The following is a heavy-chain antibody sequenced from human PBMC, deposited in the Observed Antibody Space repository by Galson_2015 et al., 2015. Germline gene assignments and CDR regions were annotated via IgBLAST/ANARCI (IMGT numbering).Heavy chain of an antibody. Sequence: SETLSLTCAVSGGSISSGNQWNWVRQPPGKGLEWIGEIYHSGSTNYNPSLKSRLTISVDKSNNHFSLMLNSVTAADTAIYYCTTVAVAGTVSWGQGTPVTVSS. J-gene: IGHJ5*02. D-gene: IGHD6-19*01. V-gene: IGHV4-4*02. CDR1: GGSISSGNQ. CDR3: TTVAVAGTVS. CDR2: IYHSGST.